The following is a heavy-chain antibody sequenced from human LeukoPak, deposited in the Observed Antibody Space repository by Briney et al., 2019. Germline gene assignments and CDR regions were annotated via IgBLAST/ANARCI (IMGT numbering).Heavy chain of an antibody. Sequence: SETLSLTCTVSGGSISSSSYYWGWIRQPPGKGLEWIGSIYYSGSTYYNPSLKSRVTISVDTSKNQFSLKLSSVTAADTAVYYCARHQYSGSYYHYWGQGTLVTVSS. J-gene: IGHJ4*02. D-gene: IGHD1-26*01. CDR3: ARHQYSGSYYHY. CDR1: GGSISSSSYY. CDR2: IYYSGST. V-gene: IGHV4-39*01.